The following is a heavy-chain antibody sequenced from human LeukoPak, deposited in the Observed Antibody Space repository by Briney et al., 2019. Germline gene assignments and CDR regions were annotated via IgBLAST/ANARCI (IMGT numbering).Heavy chain of an antibody. CDR1: GFSFSSYS. Sequence: GGSLRLSCAASGFSFSSYSMNWVRQAPGKGLEWVSYISSSRTIYYADSAKGRFTISRDNAKNSLYLQMNSLRDEDTAVYYCASAGSGLYWGQGTLVTVSS. V-gene: IGHV3-48*02. D-gene: IGHD6-19*01. J-gene: IGHJ4*02. CDR2: ISSSRTI. CDR3: ASAGSGLY.